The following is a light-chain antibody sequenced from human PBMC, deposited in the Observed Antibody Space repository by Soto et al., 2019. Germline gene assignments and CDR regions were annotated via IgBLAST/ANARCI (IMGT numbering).Light chain of an antibody. CDR1: QSVSRN. CDR3: QQYGSSPRT. CDR2: GAS. V-gene: IGKV3-15*01. J-gene: IGKJ5*01. Sequence: EIVVTQSPATLSVSPGDRATLSCRASQSVSRNLAWYQQKPGQAPRLLIYGASTRATGIPARFSVSGSGTEFTLTISSLKSEDFAVYYCQQYGSSPRTFGQGTRLEIK.